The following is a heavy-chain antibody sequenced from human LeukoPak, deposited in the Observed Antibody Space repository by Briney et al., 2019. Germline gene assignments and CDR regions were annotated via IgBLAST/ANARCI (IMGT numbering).Heavy chain of an antibody. V-gene: IGHV3-21*01. J-gene: IGHJ4*02. CDR3: ARPPFLEWLLSSDWFFDY. Sequence: GGSLRLSCAASGFTFSSYSMNWVRQAPGKGLEWVSSISSSSSYIYYADSVKGRFTISRDNAKNSLYLQMNSLRAEDTAVYYCARPPFLEWLLSSDWFFDYWGQGTLVTVSS. CDR1: GFTFSSYS. D-gene: IGHD3-3*01. CDR2: ISSSSSYI.